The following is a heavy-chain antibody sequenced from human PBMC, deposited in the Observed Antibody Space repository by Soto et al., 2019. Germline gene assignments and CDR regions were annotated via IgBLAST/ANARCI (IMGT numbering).Heavy chain of an antibody. V-gene: IGHV3-30*18. CDR2: ISYDGSNK. CDR3: AKDPERWLPVGYFQH. Sequence: GGSLRLSCAASGFTFSSYGMHWVRQAPGKGLEWVAVISYDGSNKYYADSVKGRFTISRDNSKNTLYLQMNSLRAEDTAVHYCAKDPERWLPVGYFQHWGQGNLVTVSS. CDR1: GFTFSSYG. D-gene: IGHD5-12*01. J-gene: IGHJ1*01.